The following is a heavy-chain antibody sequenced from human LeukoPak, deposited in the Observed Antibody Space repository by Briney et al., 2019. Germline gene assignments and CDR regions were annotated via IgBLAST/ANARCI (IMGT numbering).Heavy chain of an antibody. J-gene: IGHJ4*02. Sequence: GGSLRLSCAASGFSVSSNYMSWVRQAPGKGLEWVSVIYSGGGTYYADSVKGRFTISRDNSKNTLYLQMNSLRAEDTAVYYCARDDVAVTGVDYWGQGTLVTVSS. CDR1: GFSVSSNY. V-gene: IGHV3-53*01. CDR3: ARDDVAVTGVDY. D-gene: IGHD7-27*01. CDR2: IYSGGGT.